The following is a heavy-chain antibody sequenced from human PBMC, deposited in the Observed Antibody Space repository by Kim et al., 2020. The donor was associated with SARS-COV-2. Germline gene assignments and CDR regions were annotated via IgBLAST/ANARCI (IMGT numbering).Heavy chain of an antibody. CDR2: IWYDGSNK. Sequence: GSLRLSCAASGFTFSSYGMHWVRQAPGKGLEWVAVIWYDGSNKYYADSVKGRFTISRDNSKNTLYLQMNSLRAEDTAVYYCARNSYCSGGSCYNNYFDYWGQGTLVTVSS. CDR1: GFTFSSYG. J-gene: IGHJ4*02. CDR3: ARNSYCSGGSCYNNYFDY. V-gene: IGHV3-33*01. D-gene: IGHD2-15*01.